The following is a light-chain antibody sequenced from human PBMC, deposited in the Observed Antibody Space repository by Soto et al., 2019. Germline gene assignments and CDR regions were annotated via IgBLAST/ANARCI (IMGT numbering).Light chain of an antibody. CDR1: QSVSSN. V-gene: IGKV3-15*01. Sequence: EIVMTQSPATLSVSPGERATLSCRASQSVSSNLAWYQQKPGQAPRLLIYGASTRATGIPARFSGSGSGTEFTLTISSLPSEDCAVYYCQQYNNWPPLTFGGGTKVEIK. CDR2: GAS. J-gene: IGKJ4*01. CDR3: QQYNNWPPLT.